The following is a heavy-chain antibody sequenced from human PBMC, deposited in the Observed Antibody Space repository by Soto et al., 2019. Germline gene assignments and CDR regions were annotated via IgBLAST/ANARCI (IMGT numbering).Heavy chain of an antibody. V-gene: IGHV3-23*01. Sequence: EVQLLESGGGLVQPGGSLRLSCAASGFPFSSYAMYWVRQVPGKGLEWVSSISGSGAHTYYADSKEGRFTISRDNSQNTLYLQINSLRAEDTAVYHWAKDKSASAMVDGFMDVWCQGTTVTGS. J-gene: IGHJ6*02. D-gene: IGHD5-18*01. CDR3: AKDKSASAMVDGFMDV. CDR1: GFPFSSYA. CDR2: ISGSGAHT.